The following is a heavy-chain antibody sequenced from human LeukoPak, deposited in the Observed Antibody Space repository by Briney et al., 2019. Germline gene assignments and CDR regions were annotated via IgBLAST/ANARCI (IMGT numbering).Heavy chain of an antibody. V-gene: IGHV3-23*01. D-gene: IGHD2-15*01. CDR3: AKDRRFGGLCSGGSRPPITSFDY. J-gene: IGHJ4*02. CDR2: ICGSGGST. CDR1: GFSFSSYA. Sequence: PGESLSLSCAASGFSFSSYAMSWVRQPPGKGLEWVWAICGSGGSTYYTDSVRDGFTIARDTSKNTLYLQMNSLRAEDTAVYYCAKDRRFGGLCSGGSRPPITSFDYWGQGTLVTVSS.